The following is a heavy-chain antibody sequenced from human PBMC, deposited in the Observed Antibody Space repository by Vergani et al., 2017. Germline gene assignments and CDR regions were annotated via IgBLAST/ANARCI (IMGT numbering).Heavy chain of an antibody. CDR3: AKVPMVRGVPKPPFDP. Sequence: EVQLLESGGGLVQPGGSLRLSCAASGFPFSSYAMRWVRQAPGKGLEWVSAISGSGGSTYYADSVKGRFTISRDNSKNTLYLQMNSLRAEDTAVYYCAKVPMVRGVPKPPFDPWGQGTLVTVSS. J-gene: IGHJ5*02. V-gene: IGHV3-23*01. CDR2: ISGSGGST. D-gene: IGHD3-10*01. CDR1: GFPFSSYA.